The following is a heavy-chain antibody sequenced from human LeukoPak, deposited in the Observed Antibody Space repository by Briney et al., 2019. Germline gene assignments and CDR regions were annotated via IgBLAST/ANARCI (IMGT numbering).Heavy chain of an antibody. J-gene: IGHJ4*02. V-gene: IGHV3-33*01. Sequence: GGSLKLSCAASGFTFSSYGMHWVRQAPGKGLEWVAVIWYDGSNKYYADSVKGRFTISRDNSKNTLYLQMNSLRAEDTAVYYCARDDSSGYYYSFGYWGQGTLVTVSS. D-gene: IGHD3-22*01. CDR2: IWYDGSNK. CDR3: ARDDSSGYYYSFGY. CDR1: GFTFSSYG.